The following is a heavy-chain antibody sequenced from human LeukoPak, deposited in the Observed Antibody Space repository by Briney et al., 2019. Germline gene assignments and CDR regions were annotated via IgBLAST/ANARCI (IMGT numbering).Heavy chain of an antibody. V-gene: IGHV4-38-2*01. CDR1: GASISGPYY. CDR2: IYHSESS. J-gene: IGHJ4*02. Sequence: PSETLSLTRAVSGASISGPYYWGWIRQSPGKGLEWIGKIYHSESSYYNPSLKSRVTMSVDTSKNHFSLNVKSVTAADTAVYYCARVSDDEYGGNSGANYFDYWGRGTLVTVSS. D-gene: IGHD4-23*01. CDR3: ARVSDDEYGGNSGANYFDY.